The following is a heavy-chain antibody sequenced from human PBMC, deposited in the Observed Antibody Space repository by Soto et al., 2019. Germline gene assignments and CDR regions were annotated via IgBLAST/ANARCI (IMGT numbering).Heavy chain of an antibody. CDR3: AKDFPSTGIYYYYGMDV. J-gene: IGHJ6*02. D-gene: IGHD1-1*01. V-gene: IGHV3-30*18. CDR2: ISYDGSNK. CDR1: GVTFSSYG. Sequence: GRSLRLPCAAAGVTFSSYGMRWVRQAPGKGLEWVAVISYDGSNKYYADSVKGRFTISRDNSKNTLYLQMNSLRAEDTAVYYCAKDFPSTGIYYYYGMDVWGQGTTVTVSS.